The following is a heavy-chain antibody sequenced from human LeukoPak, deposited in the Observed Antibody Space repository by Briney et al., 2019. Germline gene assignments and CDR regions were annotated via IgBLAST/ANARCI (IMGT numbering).Heavy chain of an antibody. J-gene: IGHJ4*02. Sequence: PSETLSLTCTVSGASISSYYWSWIRQPPGKGLEWIGYIYYTGSTNYNPSLKSRVTISLDTSKNQFSLKLNSVTAADTAVYYCARGGGYSYVFDYWGQGTLVTVSS. D-gene: IGHD5-18*01. CDR2: IYYTGST. V-gene: IGHV4-59*12. CDR3: ARGGGYSYVFDY. CDR1: GASISSYY.